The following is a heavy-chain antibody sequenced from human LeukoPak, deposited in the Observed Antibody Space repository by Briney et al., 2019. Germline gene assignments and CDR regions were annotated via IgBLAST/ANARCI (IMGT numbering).Heavy chain of an antibody. V-gene: IGHV3-53*01. CDR2: IYTGGNT. Sequence: GGSLRLSCAASGFTVDSNYLSWVRQAPGKGLEWVLTIYTGGNTYYAASVKGRFTISRDFSKNTVFLHMNSLRAEDTAMYYCARGDDSGYYDYFDYWGQGALVTVSS. J-gene: IGHJ4*02. CDR3: ARGDDSGYYDYFDY. D-gene: IGHD3-22*01. CDR1: GFTVDSNY.